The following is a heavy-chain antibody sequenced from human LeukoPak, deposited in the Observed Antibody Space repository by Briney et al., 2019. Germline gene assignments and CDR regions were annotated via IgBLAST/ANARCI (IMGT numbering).Heavy chain of an antibody. V-gene: IGHV3-21*01. CDR2: ISSSSNFI. Sequence: GGSLRLSCAASGFTFSTHSMYWVRQAPGKGLEWVSSISSSSNFIHYAESVRGRFTISRDNAKNTLYLQMNSLGAQDTAVYYCARPATGYCSSAGCHWDSWGQGTLVTVSS. CDR3: ARPATGYCSSAGCHWDS. CDR1: GFTFSTHS. D-gene: IGHD2-2*01. J-gene: IGHJ4*02.